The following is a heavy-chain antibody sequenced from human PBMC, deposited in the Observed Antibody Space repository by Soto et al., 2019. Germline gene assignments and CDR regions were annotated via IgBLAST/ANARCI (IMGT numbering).Heavy chain of an antibody. CDR3: GRARLRVVYAFDS. CDR2: IYYTGST. V-gene: IGHV4-31*03. D-gene: IGHD2-2*01. CDR1: VVSVSSGTYY. J-gene: IGHJ3*02. Sequence: SETLSLTCTVSVVSVSSGTYYCTWMRQRPGKGLEWIGYIYYTGSTYYSPSLKSRLSISLDTSKNQFSLRLSSVAAADTAVYYCGRARLRVVYAFDSWGQGTRVTVSS.